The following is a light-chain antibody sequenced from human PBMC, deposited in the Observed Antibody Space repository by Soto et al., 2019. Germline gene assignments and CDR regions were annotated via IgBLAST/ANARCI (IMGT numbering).Light chain of an antibody. Sequence: DIQVTQSPPTLSASVGDRVTITCRASQTISTWMAWYQQKPGKAPKLLVYDASTLQSGVASRFSGSGSGTEFTLTISSLQPGDFATYYCQQSETYPLTFGQGTRLEIK. V-gene: IGKV1-5*01. CDR2: DAS. CDR3: QQSETYPLT. CDR1: QTISTW. J-gene: IGKJ5*01.